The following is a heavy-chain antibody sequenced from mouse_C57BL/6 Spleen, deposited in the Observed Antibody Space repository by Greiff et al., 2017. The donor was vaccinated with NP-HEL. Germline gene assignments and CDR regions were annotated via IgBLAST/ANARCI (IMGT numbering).Heavy chain of an antibody. J-gene: IGHJ1*03. Sequence: EVQGVESGGGLVKPGGSLKLSCAASGFTFSSYALSWVRQTPEKRLEWVATISDGGSYTYYPDNVKGRFTISRDNAKNNLYLQMSNLKSEDTAMYYCAREDYGSSRRYFDVWGTGTTVTVAS. D-gene: IGHD1-1*01. V-gene: IGHV5-4*01. CDR2: ISDGGSYT. CDR1: GFTFSSYA. CDR3: AREDYGSSRRYFDV.